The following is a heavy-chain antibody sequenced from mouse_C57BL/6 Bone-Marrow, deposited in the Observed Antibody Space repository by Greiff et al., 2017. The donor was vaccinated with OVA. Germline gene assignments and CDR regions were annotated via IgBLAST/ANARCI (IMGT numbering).Heavy chain of an antibody. CDR2: IWTGGGT. V-gene: IGHV2-9-1*01. J-gene: IGHJ4*01. CDR1: GFSLTSYA. CDR3: ARERGAMDY. Sequence: VQRVESGPGLVAPSQSLSITCTVSGFSLTSYAISWVRQPPGKGLEWLGVIWTGGGTNYNSALKSRLSISEDNPKRQVFLKMNSLQTDDTARYYCARERGAMDYWGQGTSVTVSS.